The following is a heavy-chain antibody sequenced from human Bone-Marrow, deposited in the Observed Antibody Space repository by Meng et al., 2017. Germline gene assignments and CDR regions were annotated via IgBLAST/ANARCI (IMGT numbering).Heavy chain of an antibody. V-gene: IGHV1-46*01. Sequence: QGKVGQVGAEVKTPWASVKVSCKASGYTFTSYYMHWVRQAPGQGLEWMGIINPSGGSTNSAQKFQGRVTMTRDTSTSTVYMELSSLRSDDTAVYYCARAYGSGSYLRAYYFDYWGQGTLVTVSS. CDR2: INPSGGST. CDR1: GYTFTSYY. CDR3: ARAYGSGSYLRAYYFDY. J-gene: IGHJ4*02. D-gene: IGHD3-10*01.